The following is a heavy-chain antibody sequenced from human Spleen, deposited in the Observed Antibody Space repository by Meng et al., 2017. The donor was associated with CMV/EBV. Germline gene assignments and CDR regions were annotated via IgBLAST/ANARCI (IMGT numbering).Heavy chain of an antibody. D-gene: IGHD3-10*01. CDR3: ARDYDGSGSYYIFHY. Sequence: GESLKISCAASGFTFSSYAMHWVHQAPGKGLEWVAVISYDGSNKYYADSVKGRFTISRDNSKNTLYLQMNSLRAEDTAVYYCARDYDGSGSYYIFHYWGQGTLVTVSS. J-gene: IGHJ4*02. CDR2: ISYDGSNK. CDR1: GFTFSSYA. V-gene: IGHV3-30-3*01.